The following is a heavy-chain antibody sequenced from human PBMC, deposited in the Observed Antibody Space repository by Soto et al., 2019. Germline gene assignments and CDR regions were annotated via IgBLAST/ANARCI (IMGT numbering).Heavy chain of an antibody. J-gene: IGHJ6*02. V-gene: IGHV3-74*01. Sequence: VGSLRLSCAASGFTFSSYWMHWVRQAPGKGLVWVSRIYSDGSRTDYADSVKGRFIISRDNAKNTLNLQMISLRVEDTAVYYCARGYNYGSYPYYYYTMDVWGQGTTVTVSS. CDR2: IYSDGSRT. CDR1: GFTFSSYW. CDR3: ARGYNYGSYPYYYYTMDV. D-gene: IGHD5-18*01.